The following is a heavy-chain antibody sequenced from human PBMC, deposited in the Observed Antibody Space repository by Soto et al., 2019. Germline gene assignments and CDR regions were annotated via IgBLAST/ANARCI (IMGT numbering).Heavy chain of an antibody. CDR1: GFTVSSNY. Sequence: GGSLRLSCAASGFTVSSNYMSWVRQAPGKGLEWVSVIYSGGSTYYADSVKGRFTISRDNSKNTLYLQMNSLRAEDTAVYYCARDGPPWYYYGMDVWGQGTTVTVSS. V-gene: IGHV3-53*01. CDR2: IYSGGST. J-gene: IGHJ6*02. CDR3: ARDGPPWYYYGMDV.